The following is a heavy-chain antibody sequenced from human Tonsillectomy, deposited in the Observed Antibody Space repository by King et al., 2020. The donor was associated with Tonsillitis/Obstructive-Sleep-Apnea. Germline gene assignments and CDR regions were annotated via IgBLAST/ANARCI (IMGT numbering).Heavy chain of an antibody. CDR3: ARGPGGDYIWGSYRYISWFDP. CDR2: ISYDGSNK. Sequence: VQLVESGGGVVQPGRSLRLSCAASGFTFSSYAMHWVRQAPGKGLEWVAVISYDGSNKYYADSVKGRFTSARDNSKNTLYLQMNSLRAEDTAVDYCARGPGGDYIWGSYRYISWFDPWGQGTLVTVSS. CDR1: GFTFSSYA. D-gene: IGHD3-16*02. J-gene: IGHJ5*02. V-gene: IGHV3-30*01.